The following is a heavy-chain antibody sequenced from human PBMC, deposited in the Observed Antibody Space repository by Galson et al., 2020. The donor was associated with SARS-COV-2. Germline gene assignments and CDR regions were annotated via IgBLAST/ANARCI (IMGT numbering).Heavy chain of an antibody. V-gene: IGHV3-30-3*01. D-gene: IGHD2-21*02. CDR3: ARDVCGGACEI. Sequence: GGSLRLSCAASGFTITNYAIHWVRQAPGKGLEWVAVISHDGSVKVYADSVKGRFTLSRDNSENMLFLQMDSLRADDTAVYYCARDVCGGACEIWGQGKMVAVSS. CDR1: GFTITNYA. J-gene: IGHJ3*02. CDR2: ISHDGSVK.